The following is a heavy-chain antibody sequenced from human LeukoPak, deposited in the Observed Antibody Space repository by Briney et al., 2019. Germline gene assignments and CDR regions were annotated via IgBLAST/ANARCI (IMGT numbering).Heavy chain of an antibody. V-gene: IGHV3-21*01. Sequence: KPGGSLRLSCAASGFTFSSYWMSWVRQAPGKGLEWVSSISSSSSYIYYADSVKGRFTISRDNAKNSLYLQMNSLRAEDTAVYYCAGPSFYSSTFQNWGQGTLATVSS. CDR3: AGPSFYSSTFQN. CDR2: ISSSSSYI. CDR1: GFTFSSYW. J-gene: IGHJ4*02. D-gene: IGHD6-13*01.